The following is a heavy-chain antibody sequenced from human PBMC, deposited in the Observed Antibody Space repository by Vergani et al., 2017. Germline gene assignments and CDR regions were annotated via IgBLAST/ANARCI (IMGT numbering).Heavy chain of an antibody. CDR3: ARVQELYDVWSGYRVRYYYYMDV. Sequence: QVQLQQWGAGLLKPSETLSLTCAVYGGSFSGYYWSWIRQPPGKGLESIGEINHSGSTNYNPSLKSRVTISVDTSKNQFSLKLSSVTAADTAVYYCARVQELYDVWSGYRVRYYYYMDVWGKGTTVTVSS. D-gene: IGHD3-3*01. CDR1: GGSFSGYY. CDR2: INHSGST. J-gene: IGHJ6*03. V-gene: IGHV4-34*01.